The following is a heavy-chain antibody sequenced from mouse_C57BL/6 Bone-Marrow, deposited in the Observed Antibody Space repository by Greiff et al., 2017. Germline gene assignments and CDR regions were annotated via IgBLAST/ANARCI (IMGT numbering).Heavy chain of an antibody. CDR1: GYTFTSYW. V-gene: IGHV1-64*01. CDR2: ISPNSGST. CDR3: AKAGYFDY. Sequence: VQLQQPGAELVKPGASVKLSCKASGYTFTSYWMHWVKQRPGQGLEWIGMISPNSGSTNYNEKFKSKATLTVAKSSSTAYIQLSTLTSEDSAVYYCAKAGYFDYGGQGTTLTVSS. J-gene: IGHJ2*01.